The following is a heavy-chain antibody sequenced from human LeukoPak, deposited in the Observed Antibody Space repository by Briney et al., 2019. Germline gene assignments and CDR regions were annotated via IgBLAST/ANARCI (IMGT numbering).Heavy chain of an antibody. J-gene: IGHJ4*02. CDR1: GFTFGSHG. V-gene: IGHV3-30*03. Sequence: GSLRLTCAASGFTFGSHGMHWVRQAPGKGLEWVAVISYDGSAKSYSDSVKGRFTISRDNSKNTLYLQMNSLRAEDTAVYYCARVSEQLQWAQSPDYWGQGTLVTVSS. CDR3: ARVSEQLQWAQSPDY. CDR2: ISYDGSAK. D-gene: IGHD2-15*01.